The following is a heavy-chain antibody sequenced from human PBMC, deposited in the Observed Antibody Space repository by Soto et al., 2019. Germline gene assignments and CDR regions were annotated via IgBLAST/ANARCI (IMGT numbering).Heavy chain of an antibody. Sequence: GESLKISFKGSGYSFTRYWISWVRQMPGKGLEWMGRIDPSDSYTKYSPSFEGHVAISADKSISTAYLEWSSLKASDTAMYYCARRQVAGTLDYYYGMDVWGQGTTVTVSS. CDR3: ARRQVAGTLDYYYGMDV. V-gene: IGHV5-10-1*01. CDR2: IDPSDSYT. CDR1: GYSFTRYW. D-gene: IGHD6-19*01. J-gene: IGHJ6*02.